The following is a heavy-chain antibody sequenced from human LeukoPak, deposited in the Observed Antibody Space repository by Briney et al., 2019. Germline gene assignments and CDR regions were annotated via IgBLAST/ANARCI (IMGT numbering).Heavy chain of an antibody. V-gene: IGHV3-30*18. Sequence: PGGSLRLSCAASGFTFSAYGMHWVRQAPGKGLEWVAVISYDGSKYFADSVKGRFTISRDNSKNMVYLQMNSLRPEDTAIYYCAKAAETTEGSIDPWGQGTLVIVSS. D-gene: IGHD4-17*01. CDR1: GFTFSAYG. CDR3: AKAAETTEGSIDP. J-gene: IGHJ5*02. CDR2: ISYDGSK.